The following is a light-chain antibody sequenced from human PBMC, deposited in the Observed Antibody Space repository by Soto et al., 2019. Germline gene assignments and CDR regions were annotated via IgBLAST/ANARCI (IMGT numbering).Light chain of an antibody. Sequence: QSVLTQPPSVSAAPGQKVTISCSGSSSNIGNKYVSWYQQLPGTAPKLLIYENTKRPSGIPDRFSGSKSGTSATLGITGLQTGDEADYYCGTWDSSLSAWVFGGGTKLTVL. CDR3: GTWDSSLSAWV. CDR1: SSNIGNKY. CDR2: ENT. J-gene: IGLJ3*02. V-gene: IGLV1-51*02.